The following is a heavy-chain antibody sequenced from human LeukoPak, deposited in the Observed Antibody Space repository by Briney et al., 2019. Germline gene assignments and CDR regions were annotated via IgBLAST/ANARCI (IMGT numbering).Heavy chain of an antibody. Sequence: GASVNVSCKPSGYTFPTYDITWVRPATRQGGEWVGWMNPNSGDTAYAQKFQGRVAMTRDTSISTAYMELSSLRSEDTAVYYCARGLGDYYDTSDFYYAVPAHWGQGTLVTVSS. CDR2: MNPNSGDT. CDR1: GYTFPTYD. V-gene: IGHV1-8*01. CDR3: ARGLGDYYDTSDFYYAVPAH. D-gene: IGHD3-22*01. J-gene: IGHJ4*02.